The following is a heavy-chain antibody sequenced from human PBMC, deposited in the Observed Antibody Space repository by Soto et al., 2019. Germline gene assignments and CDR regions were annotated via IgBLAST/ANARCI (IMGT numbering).Heavy chain of an antibody. CDR3: AHLESYYDILTGYARYNWFDP. CDR1: GFSLSTSGVG. CDR2: IYWDDDK. D-gene: IGHD3-9*01. V-gene: IGHV2-5*02. J-gene: IGHJ5*02. Sequence: QITLKESGPTLVKPTQTLTLTCTFSGFSLSTSGVGVGWIRQPPGKALEWLALIYWDDDKRYSPSLKSRLTITKDPSKTQVVLTMTNMDPVDTATYYCAHLESYYDILTGYARYNWFDPWGQGTLVTVSS.